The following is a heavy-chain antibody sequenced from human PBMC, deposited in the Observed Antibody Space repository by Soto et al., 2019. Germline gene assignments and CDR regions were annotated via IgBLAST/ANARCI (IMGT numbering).Heavy chain of an antibody. J-gene: IGHJ4*02. Sequence: GECLKSSCNGSGYNFAGYWIAWVRQMPGKGLELMGIIYPSDSDTRYRPSFQGQVTISADKSISSAYLQWSSLRPSDTAMYYCARGGVSTRTFDYWGQGTPLTLSS. CDR2: IYPSDSDT. CDR3: ARGGVSTRTFDY. CDR1: GYNFAGYW. D-gene: IGHD3-3*01. V-gene: IGHV5-51*01.